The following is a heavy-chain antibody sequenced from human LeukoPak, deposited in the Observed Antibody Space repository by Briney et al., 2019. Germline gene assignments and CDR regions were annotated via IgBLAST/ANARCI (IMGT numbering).Heavy chain of an antibody. CDR1: GFTFSSYG. CDR3: AKSQLVFWFDP. J-gene: IGHJ5*02. V-gene: IGHV3-30*18. D-gene: IGHD6-13*01. Sequence: PGGSLRLSCAASGFTFSSYGMHWVRPAPGKGLEWVAVISYDGSNKYYADSVKGRFTISRDNSKNTLYLQMNSLRAEDTAVYYCAKSQLVFWFDPWGQGTLVTVSS. CDR2: ISYDGSNK.